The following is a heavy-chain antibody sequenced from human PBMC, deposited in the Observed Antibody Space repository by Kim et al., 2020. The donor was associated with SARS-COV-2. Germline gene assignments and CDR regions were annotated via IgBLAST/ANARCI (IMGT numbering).Heavy chain of an antibody. Sequence: SETLSLTCAVYGGSFSGYYWSWIRQPPGKGLEWIGEINHSGSTNYNPSLKSRVTISVDTSKNQFSLKLSSVTAADTAVYYCARGVGGATWVLGGDYYGM. CDR2: INHSGST. V-gene: IGHV4-34*01. CDR3: ARGVGGATWVLGGDYYGM. CDR1: GGSFSGYY. J-gene: IGHJ6*01. D-gene: IGHD1-26*01.